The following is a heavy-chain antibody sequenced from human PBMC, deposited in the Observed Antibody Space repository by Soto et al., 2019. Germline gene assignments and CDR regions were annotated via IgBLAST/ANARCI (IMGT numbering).Heavy chain of an antibody. V-gene: IGHV3-30-3*01. CDR3: GRGLQAGDDDVNWFAP. Sequence: QVQLVESGGGVVQPGRSLRLSCAASGFSISSSAMHWVRQAPGKGLEWVASIEYDGSNKWYADSAKGRFTISRDNSKNPLYLDMSSLRAEDTAIYFCGRGLQAGDDDVNWFAPWGQGTVVTVSS. D-gene: IGHD1-1*01. CDR1: GFSISSSA. J-gene: IGHJ5*02. CDR2: IEYDGSNK.